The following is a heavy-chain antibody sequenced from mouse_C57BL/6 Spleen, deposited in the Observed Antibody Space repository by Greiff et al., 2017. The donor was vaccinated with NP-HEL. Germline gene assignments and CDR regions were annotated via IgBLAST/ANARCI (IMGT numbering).Heavy chain of an antibody. J-gene: IGHJ3*01. CDR3: ARGAAQATDWFAY. Sequence: QVQLQQPGAELVKPGASVKLSFTSYWMHWVKQRPGRGLEWIGRIDPNSGGTKYNEKFKSKATLTVDKPSSTAYMQLSSLTSEDSAVYYCARGAAQATDWFAYWGQGTLVTVSA. CDR2: IDPNSGGT. D-gene: IGHD3-2*02. CDR1: TSYW. V-gene: IGHV1-72*01.